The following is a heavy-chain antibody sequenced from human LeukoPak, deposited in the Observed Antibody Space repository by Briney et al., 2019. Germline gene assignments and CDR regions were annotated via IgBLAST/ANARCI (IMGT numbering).Heavy chain of an antibody. CDR2: ISNDGSQK. CDR3: AKEYDYAVVVAATHYFDY. V-gene: IGHV3-30*18. D-gene: IGHD2-15*01. CDR1: GLTFSNYA. Sequence: PGGSLRLSCTVSGLTFSNYAIHWVRQAPGSGLEWVAVISNDGSQKYFGDSVKGRFSISRDNSKNTLYLQMNSLRAEDTAVYYCAKEYDYAVVVAATHYFDYWGQGTLVTVSS. J-gene: IGHJ4*02.